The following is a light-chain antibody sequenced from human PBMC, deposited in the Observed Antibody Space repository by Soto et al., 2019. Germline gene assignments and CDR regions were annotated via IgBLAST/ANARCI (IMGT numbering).Light chain of an antibody. CDR1: NGDVGSYDL. Sequence: QSALTQPASVSGSPGQSITISFTGTNGDVGSYDLVSWYQRYPGEAPKLIIYEVNKRPSGIPNRFSGSKSGNTASLTISGLQAEDEDEYDCCSYAGSNSLIFGGGTKLTVL. CDR2: EVN. V-gene: IGLV2-23*02. J-gene: IGLJ2*01. CDR3: CSYAGSNSLI.